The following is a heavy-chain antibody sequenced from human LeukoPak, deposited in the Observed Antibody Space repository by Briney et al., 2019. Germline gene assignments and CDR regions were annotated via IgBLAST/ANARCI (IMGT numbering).Heavy chain of an antibody. J-gene: IGHJ4*02. CDR1: GFTFSSYS. Sequence: GGSLRLSCAASGFTFSSYSMNWVRQAPGKGLEWASSISSSSSYTYYADSVKGRFTISRDNAKNSLYLQMNSLRAEDTAVYYCARVLNSVPNDYWGQGTLVTVSS. CDR3: ARVLNSVPNDY. V-gene: IGHV3-21*01. D-gene: IGHD4-23*01. CDR2: ISSSSSYT.